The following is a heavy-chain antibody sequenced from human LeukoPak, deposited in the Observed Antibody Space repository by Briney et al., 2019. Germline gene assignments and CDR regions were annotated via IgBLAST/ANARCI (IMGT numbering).Heavy chain of an antibody. D-gene: IGHD3-22*01. CDR3: ARGRHYYDSRGYPY. Sequence: PGGSLRLSCAASGSTFSSYSMNWVRQAPGKGLEWVSYISSSSSTIYYADSVKGRFTISRDNAKNSLYLQMNSLRAEDTAVYYCARGRHYYDSRGYPYWGQGTLVTVSS. CDR2: ISSSSSTI. CDR1: GSTFSSYS. V-gene: IGHV3-48*01. J-gene: IGHJ4*02.